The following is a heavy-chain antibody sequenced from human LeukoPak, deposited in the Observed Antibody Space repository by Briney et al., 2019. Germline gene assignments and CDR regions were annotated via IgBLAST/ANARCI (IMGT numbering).Heavy chain of an antibody. D-gene: IGHD6-13*01. Sequence: NPSETLSLTCAVSGYSISSGYYWGWIRQPPGKGLEWIGSIYHSGSTYYNPSLKSRVTISVDTSKNQFSLKLSSVTAADTAVYYCARGLPLAAAGINPFAYWGQGTLDTVSS. CDR1: GYSISSGYY. J-gene: IGHJ4*02. CDR2: IYHSGST. CDR3: ARGLPLAAAGINPFAY. V-gene: IGHV4-38-2*01.